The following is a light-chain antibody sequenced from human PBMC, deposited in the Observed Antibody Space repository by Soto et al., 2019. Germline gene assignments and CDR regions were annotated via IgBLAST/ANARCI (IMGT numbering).Light chain of an antibody. J-gene: IGKJ4*01. CDR1: QSVSSSY. CDR2: GAS. Sequence: EIVLTQSPGTVSLSPGERATLSCRASQSVSSSYLAWYQQKPGQAPRLLIHGASSRATGIPDRFSGSESGTAITLTISRLEPEDSGVYYCQQYGSSPLTFGGGTKVEIK. CDR3: QQYGSSPLT. V-gene: IGKV3-20*01.